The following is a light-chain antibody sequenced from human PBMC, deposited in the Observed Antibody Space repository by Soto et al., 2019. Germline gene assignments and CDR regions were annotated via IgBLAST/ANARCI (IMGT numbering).Light chain of an antibody. V-gene: IGKV3-20*01. CDR1: QSVSSSF. Sequence: ENVLTQSPGTLYLSPGERATLSCRASQSVSSSFLAWLQQKPGQAPRLIIYGASSRGSGIPDRFSGSGSGTDVTLTISRLEPEDFAVYYCQQYVSSPYTFGQGTKLEIK. J-gene: IGKJ2*01. CDR2: GAS. CDR3: QQYVSSPYT.